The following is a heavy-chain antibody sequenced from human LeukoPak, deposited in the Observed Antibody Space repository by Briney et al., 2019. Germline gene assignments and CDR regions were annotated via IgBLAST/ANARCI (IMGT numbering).Heavy chain of an antibody. CDR3: TRSGTYVFDF. CDR1: GFTFGNYW. V-gene: IGHV3-7*01. D-gene: IGHD1-26*01. Sequence: GGSLRLSCAASGFTFGNYWMSWVRQAPGKGLEWVANIKQDGSDIYYVDSVKGRFTISRDNAKNSLYLQMNSLRAEDTAVYYCTRSGTYVFDFWGQGTLVTVSS. J-gene: IGHJ4*02. CDR2: IKQDGSDI.